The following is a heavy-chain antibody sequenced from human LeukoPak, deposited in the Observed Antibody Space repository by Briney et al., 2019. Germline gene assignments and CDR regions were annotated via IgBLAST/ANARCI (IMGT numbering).Heavy chain of an antibody. CDR2: ISYDGSNK. CDR3: ARELVTRYFDL. D-gene: IGHD2/OR15-2a*01. J-gene: IGHJ2*01. V-gene: IGHV3-30*04. Sequence: GGSLRLSCAASGFDLITYNMHWVRQAPGKGLEWVAVISYDGSNKYYADSVKGRFTISRDNSKNTLYLQMNSLRAEDTAVYYCARELVTRYFDLWGRGTLVTVSS. CDR1: GFDLITYN.